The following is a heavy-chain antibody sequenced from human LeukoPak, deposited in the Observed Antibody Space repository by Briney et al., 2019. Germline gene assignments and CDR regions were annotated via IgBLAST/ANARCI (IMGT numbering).Heavy chain of an antibody. CDR2: IYHNWGA. Sequence: SETLSLTCAVSGYSINNGYQWAWIRQSPGRGLEWIGSIYHNWGAHYNPSLRSRVVISVDTSNHQFSLRLSSVTVADTAVYYCARDPRWLTPDCTSTSCYENYFDPWGRGTLVTVSS. V-gene: IGHV4-38-2*02. CDR1: GYSINNGYQ. D-gene: IGHD2-2*01. CDR3: ARDPRWLTPDCTSTSCYENYFDP. J-gene: IGHJ5*02.